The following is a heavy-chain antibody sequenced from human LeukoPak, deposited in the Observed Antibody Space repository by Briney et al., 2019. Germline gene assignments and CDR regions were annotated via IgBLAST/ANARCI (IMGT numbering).Heavy chain of an antibody. CDR1: GYTFSDYF. CDR3: ARDGTGVDS. V-gene: IGHV1-2*02. CDR2: INANSGGT. Sequence: GASVKVSCKASGYTFSDYFMHWVRQAPGQGLEWMGWINANSGGTIYAQKFQGRVTMTRDTSISTAYMELSRLRSDDTAVYYRARDGTGVDSWGQGTLVIVSS. J-gene: IGHJ4*02. D-gene: IGHD1/OR15-1a*01.